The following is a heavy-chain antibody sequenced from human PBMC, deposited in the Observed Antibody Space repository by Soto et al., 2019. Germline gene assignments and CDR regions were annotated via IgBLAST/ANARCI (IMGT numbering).Heavy chain of an antibody. V-gene: IGHV3-23*01. Sequence: EVQLLESGGGLVQPGGSQRLSCAASGFTFSTYAMSWVRQAPGKGLEWVSAISGSGGSTYYADSVKGRFTISRDNSKNTLYLQMNSLRDEDTAVYYCAKGGIWGSEGDYWGQGTLVTVSS. CDR1: GFTFSTYA. CDR3: AKGGIWGSEGDY. CDR2: ISGSGGST. J-gene: IGHJ4*02. D-gene: IGHD3-16*01.